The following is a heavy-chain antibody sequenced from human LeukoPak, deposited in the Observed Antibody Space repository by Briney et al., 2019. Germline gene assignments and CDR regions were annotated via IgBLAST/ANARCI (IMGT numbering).Heavy chain of an antibody. CDR1: RFTISTYG. Sequence: PGGSLRLSCAASRFTISTYGMSWVRQAPGKGLEWVSSISGGTTYYAESVKGRFTISRDNSKNTVSLQMNSLRAEDTAVYYCANSVYHSGNYWGQGTLVTVSS. D-gene: IGHD3-10*01. CDR2: ISGGTT. J-gene: IGHJ4*02. V-gene: IGHV3-23*01. CDR3: ANSVYHSGNY.